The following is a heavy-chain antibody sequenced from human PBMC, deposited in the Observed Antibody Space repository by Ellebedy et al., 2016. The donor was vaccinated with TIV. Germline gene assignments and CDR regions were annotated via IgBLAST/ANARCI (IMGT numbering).Heavy chain of an antibody. CDR2: IDYSGST. CDR1: GGSIIPYY. V-gene: IGHV4-59*01. CDR3: ARVVWQLPVSYAFDI. D-gene: IGHD2-15*01. Sequence: MPSETLSLTCTVSGGSIIPYYWSWIRQPPGKGLEWIGYIDYSGSTNYNPSLKSRITISVDTSKNQFSLKLSSVTAAGTAVYYCARVVWQLPVSYAFDIWGQGTMVTVSS. J-gene: IGHJ3*02.